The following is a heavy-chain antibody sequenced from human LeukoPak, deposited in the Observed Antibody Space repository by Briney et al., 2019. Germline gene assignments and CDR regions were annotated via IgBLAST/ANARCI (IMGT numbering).Heavy chain of an antibody. V-gene: IGHV3-11*04. CDR3: ASGMRVGPNI. CDR2: IGASGSTR. D-gene: IGHD1-26*01. Sequence: GGSLRLSCAASGFTFRKHYMSWIRQAPGRGPEWVAYIGASGSTRYYRDSVNGRFTISRDNAKNSLYLQMNSLRVEDTAVYYCASGMRVGPNIWGQGTLVTVSS. J-gene: IGHJ4*02. CDR1: GFTFRKHY.